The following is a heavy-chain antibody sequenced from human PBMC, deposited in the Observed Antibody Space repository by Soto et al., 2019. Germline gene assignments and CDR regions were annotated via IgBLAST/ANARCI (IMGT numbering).Heavy chain of an antibody. D-gene: IGHD3-22*01. CDR2: ISRGSSTI. J-gene: IGHJ4*02. CDR1: GFTFSSYS. Sequence: EVQLVESGGGLVQPGGSLRLSCAASGFTFSSYSMNWVRQAPGKGLEWVSYISRGSSTIYYADSVKGRFTISRDSAKNSLYLQMNSLRDEDTAVYYCARHSSGYYSHFDYWGQGTLVTVSS. CDR3: ARHSSGYYSHFDY. V-gene: IGHV3-48*02.